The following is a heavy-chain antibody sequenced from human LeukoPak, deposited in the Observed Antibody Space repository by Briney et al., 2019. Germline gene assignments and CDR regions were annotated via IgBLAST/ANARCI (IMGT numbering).Heavy chain of an antibody. Sequence: GESLKISCKGSGYSFTNYWIGWVRQMPGEGLEWMGIIYPGDSETTYSPAFRGQVPISADKSINTAYLQWSSLKASDTAMYYCARHLIPASATDRAPFDIWGQGTMVTVSS. V-gene: IGHV5-51*01. D-gene: IGHD6-13*01. CDR3: ARHLIPASATDRAPFDI. J-gene: IGHJ3*02. CDR2: IYPGDSET. CDR1: GYSFTNYW.